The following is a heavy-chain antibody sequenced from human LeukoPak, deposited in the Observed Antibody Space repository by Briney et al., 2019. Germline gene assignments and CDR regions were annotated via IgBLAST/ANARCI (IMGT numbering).Heavy chain of an antibody. CDR3: ARDLIRSSRGAFDI. V-gene: IGHV4-61*02. J-gene: IGHJ3*02. D-gene: IGHD2-15*01. CDR2: IYTSGST. CDR1: GGSISSGSYY. Sequence: SETLSLTCTVSGGSISSGSYYWSWIRQPAGKGLEWIGRIYTSGSTNYNPSLESRVTISVDTSKNQFSLKLSSVTAADTAVYYCARDLIRSSRGAFDIWGQGTMVTVSS.